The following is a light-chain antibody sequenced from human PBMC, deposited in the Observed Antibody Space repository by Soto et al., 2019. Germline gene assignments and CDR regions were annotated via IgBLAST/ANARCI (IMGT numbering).Light chain of an antibody. J-gene: IGKJ4*01. CDR1: PSVSGTY. CDR2: GAS. CDR3: QQGYSTPLT. V-gene: IGKV3D-7*01. Sequence: TQSPGALALSPGARSTLSTSASPSVSGTYLSWYQQKPGQAPRLLIYGASTRATGIPARFSGSGSGTEFALTISRVQPEDFATYYCQQGYSTPLTFGGGTKVEIK.